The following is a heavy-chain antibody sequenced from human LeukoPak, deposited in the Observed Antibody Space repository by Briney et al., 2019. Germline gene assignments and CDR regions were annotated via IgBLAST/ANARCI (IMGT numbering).Heavy chain of an antibody. CDR1: GFTFSSYA. D-gene: IGHD5-12*01. J-gene: IGHJ4*02. V-gene: IGHV3-30-3*01. CDR3: AKDNLVVATIEGFDY. CDR2: ISYDGSNK. Sequence: GGSLRLSCAASGFTFSSYAMHWVRQAPGKGLEWVAVISYDGSNKYYADSVKGRFTISRDNSKNTLYLQMNSLRAEDTAVYYCAKDNLVVATIEGFDYWGQGTLVTVSS.